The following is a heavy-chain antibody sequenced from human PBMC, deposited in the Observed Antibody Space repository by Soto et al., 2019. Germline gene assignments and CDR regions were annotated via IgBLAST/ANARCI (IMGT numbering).Heavy chain of an antibody. CDR2: INPSGTST. CDR3: VRGGPQVGAPYYFDY. V-gene: IGHV1-46*03. Sequence: GASVKVSCKASGYTFLSAYMHWVRQAPEQGLEWMGIINPSGTSTTYAQKFQGRVTMTRDTSTSTVYMELGRLRSEDTAVYYCVRGGPQVGAPYYFDYWGQGTLVTVSS. J-gene: IGHJ4*01. CDR1: GYTFLSAY. D-gene: IGHD1-26*01.